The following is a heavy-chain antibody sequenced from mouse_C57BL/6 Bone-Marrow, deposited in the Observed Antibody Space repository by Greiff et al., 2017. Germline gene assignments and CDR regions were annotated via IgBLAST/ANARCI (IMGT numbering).Heavy chain of an antibody. V-gene: IGHV1-18*01. CDR2: INPNNGGT. CDR1: GYTFTDYN. Sequence: EVKLVESGPELVKPGASVKIPCKASGYTFTDYNMDWVKQSHGKSLEWIGDINPNNGGTIYNQKFKGKATLTVDKSSSTAYMELRSLTSEDTAVYYCARESYLYYAMDYWGQGTSVTVSS. D-gene: IGHD2-12*01. J-gene: IGHJ4*01. CDR3: ARESYLYYAMDY.